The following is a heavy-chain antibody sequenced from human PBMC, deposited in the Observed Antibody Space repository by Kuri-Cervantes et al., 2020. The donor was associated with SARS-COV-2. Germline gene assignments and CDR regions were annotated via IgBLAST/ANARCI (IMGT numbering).Heavy chain of an antibody. V-gene: IGHV4-61*09. J-gene: IGHJ6*03. CDR2: IYTSGST. CDR3: ARTSYYDFWSGYYPLGV. CDR1: GGSISSGSYY. Sequence: SCTVSGGSISSGSYYWSWIRQPAGKGLEWIGHIYTSGSTNYNPSLKSRVTISVDTSKNQFSLKLSSVTAADTAVYYCARTSYYDFWSGYYPLGVWGKGTTVTV. D-gene: IGHD3-3*01.